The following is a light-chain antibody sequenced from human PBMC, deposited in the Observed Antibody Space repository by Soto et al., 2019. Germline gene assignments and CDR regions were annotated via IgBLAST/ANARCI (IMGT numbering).Light chain of an antibody. V-gene: IGKV3-15*01. J-gene: IGKJ1*01. CDR1: QSVSSN. CDR3: QQYNKGPVT. CDR2: GSS. Sequence: EIVMTQSPATLSVSPWERATLSCRASQSVSSNLAWYQQKPGQAPRLLIYGSSTRATGIPARFSGSGSGTEFTLTISSLQSEDFAVYYCQQYNKGPVTFGQGTKVDIK.